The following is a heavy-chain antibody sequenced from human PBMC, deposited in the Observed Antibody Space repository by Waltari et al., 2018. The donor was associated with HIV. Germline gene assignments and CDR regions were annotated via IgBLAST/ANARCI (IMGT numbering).Heavy chain of an antibody. J-gene: IGHJ4*02. Sequence: QAPGKGLEWVAVISYDRSNKYYADPVKGRFTISKDNSKNTLYLQINSLRREDTAMYYCAKGGLLGDWIQPTDSWGQGTLVTVSS. CDR2: ISYDRSNK. D-gene: IGHD5-18*01. CDR3: AKGGLLGDWIQPTDS. V-gene: IGHV3-30*18.